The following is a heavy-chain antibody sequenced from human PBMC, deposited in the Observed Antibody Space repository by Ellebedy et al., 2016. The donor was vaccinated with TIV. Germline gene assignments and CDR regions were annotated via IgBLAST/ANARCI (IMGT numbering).Heavy chain of an antibody. CDR2: INPNSGGT. J-gene: IGHJ6*02. D-gene: IGHD2-15*01. CDR3: ARVRGSGGTLDYYYYGMDV. Sequence: ASVKVSXXASGYTFTGYYMHWVRQAPGQGLEWMGWINPNSGGTNYAQKFQGWVTMTRDTSISTAYMELSRLRSDDTAVYYCARVRGSGGTLDYYYYGMDVWGQGTTVTVSS. V-gene: IGHV1-2*04. CDR1: GYTFTGYY.